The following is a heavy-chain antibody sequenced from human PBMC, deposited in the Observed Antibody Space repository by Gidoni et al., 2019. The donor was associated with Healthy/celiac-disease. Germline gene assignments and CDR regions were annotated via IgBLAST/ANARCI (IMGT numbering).Heavy chain of an antibody. CDR1: GFSLSTSGMC. CDR2: IDWDDDK. Sequence: QVTLRESGPALVKPTQTLTLTCTFSGFSLSTSGMCVSWIRQPPGKALEWLALIDWDDDKYYSTSLKTRLTISKDTSKNQVVLTMTNMDPVDTATYYCARMKDYDSSGPAADYWGQGTLVTVSS. D-gene: IGHD3-22*01. J-gene: IGHJ4*02. V-gene: IGHV2-70*01. CDR3: ARMKDYDSSGPAADY.